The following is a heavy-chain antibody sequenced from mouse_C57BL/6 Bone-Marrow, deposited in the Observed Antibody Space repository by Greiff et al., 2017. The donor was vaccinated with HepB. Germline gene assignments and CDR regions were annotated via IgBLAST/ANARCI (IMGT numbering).Heavy chain of an antibody. CDR1: GFTFSDAW. D-gene: IGHD2-4*01. CDR2: IRNKANNHAT. Sequence: EVNLVESGRGLVQPGGSMKLSCAASGFTFSDAWMDWVRQSPEKGLEWVAEIRNKANNHATYYAESVKGRFTISRDDSKSSVYLQMNSLRAEDTGIYYCTRPYDYGWYFDVWGTGTTVTVSS. CDR3: TRPYDYGWYFDV. J-gene: IGHJ1*03. V-gene: IGHV6-6*01.